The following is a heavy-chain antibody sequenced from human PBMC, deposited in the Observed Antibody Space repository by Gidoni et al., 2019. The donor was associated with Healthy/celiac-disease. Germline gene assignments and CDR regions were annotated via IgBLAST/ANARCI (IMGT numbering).Heavy chain of an antibody. J-gene: IGHJ4*02. CDR3: ARVYGNSQDY. CDR2: INHSGST. CDR1: GGSFSGYY. D-gene: IGHD3-10*01. V-gene: IGHV4-34*01. Sequence: QVQLQQWGAGLLKPSETLSLTCAVYGGSFSGYYGSWIRQPPGKGLEWIGEINHSGSTNYNPSLKSRVTISVDTSKNQFSLKLSSVTAADTAVYYCARVYGNSQDYWGQGTLVTVSS.